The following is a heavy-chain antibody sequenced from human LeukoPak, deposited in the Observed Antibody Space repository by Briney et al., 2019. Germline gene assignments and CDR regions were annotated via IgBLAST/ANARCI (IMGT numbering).Heavy chain of an antibody. V-gene: IGHV3-7*01. J-gene: IGHJ4*02. CDR1: GFTFSSYW. Sequence: GGSLRLSCAASGFTFSSYWMSWVRQAPGKGLEWVANIKQDGSEKYYVDSVKGRFTISRDNAKNSLYLQMNSLRAEDTAVYYCARGMRQWLVPSPFDYWGQGALVTVSS. CDR3: ARGMRQWLVPSPFDY. CDR2: IKQDGSEK. D-gene: IGHD6-19*01.